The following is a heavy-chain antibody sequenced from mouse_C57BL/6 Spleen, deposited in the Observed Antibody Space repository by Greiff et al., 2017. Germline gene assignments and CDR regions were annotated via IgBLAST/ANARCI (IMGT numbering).Heavy chain of an antibody. V-gene: IGHV1-64*01. D-gene: IGHD6-1*01. CDR3: ARTLSSYYFDY. J-gene: IGHJ2*01. Sequence: QVQLQQPGAELVKPGASVKLSCKASGYTFTSYWMHWVKQRPGQGLEWIGMIHPNSGSTNYNEKFKSKATLTVDKSSSTAYMQLSSLTSEDSAVYCCARTLSSYYFDYWGQGTTLTVSS. CDR1: GYTFTSYW. CDR2: IHPNSGST.